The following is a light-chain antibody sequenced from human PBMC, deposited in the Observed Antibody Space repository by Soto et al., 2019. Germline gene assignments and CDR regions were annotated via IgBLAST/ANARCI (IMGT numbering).Light chain of an antibody. Sequence: DIQVTQSPSYVSASVGDRVTITCRASRDISNWLAWYQQKPGKAPKLLIYAASTLQSGVPSRFSGRGFGTDFTLTISSLQPEDFAIYYCQQAHSFPVSFGQGTRLEIK. CDR1: RDISNW. J-gene: IGKJ5*01. CDR2: AAS. CDR3: QQAHSFPVS. V-gene: IGKV1-12*01.